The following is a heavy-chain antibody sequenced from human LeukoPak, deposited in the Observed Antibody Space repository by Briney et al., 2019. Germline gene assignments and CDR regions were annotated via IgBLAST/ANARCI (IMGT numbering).Heavy chain of an antibody. Sequence: PTETLSLTCTVSGGSISRSSYYWGWIRQPPGKGLEWIGRIYTSGSTNYNPSLKSRVTMSVDTSKNQFSLKLSSVTAADTAVYYCAREPGGDFWSGYFGNGAFDIWGQGTMVTVSS. CDR2: IYTSGST. V-gene: IGHV4-39*07. CDR3: AREPGGDFWSGYFGNGAFDI. CDR1: GGSISRSSYY. J-gene: IGHJ3*02. D-gene: IGHD3-3*01.